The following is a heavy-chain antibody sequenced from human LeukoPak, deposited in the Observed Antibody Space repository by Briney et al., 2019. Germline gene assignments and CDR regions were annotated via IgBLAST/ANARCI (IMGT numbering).Heavy chain of an antibody. D-gene: IGHD1-7*01. CDR2: IQYDGSNK. J-gene: IGHJ4*02. CDR1: GFTFSIYG. V-gene: IGHV3-30*02. CDR3: AKDMRGLELWVRHYYFDH. Sequence: PGGSLRLSCASSGFTFSIYGIHWVRQAPGKGLEWVAFIQYDGSNKYYADSVKGRFTISRDNSKNTLYLQMNSLRAEDSAVYYCAKDMRGLELWVRHYYFDHWGQGTLVTVSS.